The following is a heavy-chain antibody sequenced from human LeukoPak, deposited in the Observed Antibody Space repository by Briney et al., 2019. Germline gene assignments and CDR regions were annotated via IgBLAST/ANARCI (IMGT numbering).Heavy chain of an antibody. Sequence: GGSLRLSCAASGFTFSSYAMSWVRQAPGKGLEWVSVISGSGGNINYTDSVKGRFTISRDNSKNTLYLQMNSLRAEDTAVYYCAKGGYGDTLDYFDYWGQGTLVTVSS. J-gene: IGHJ4*02. D-gene: IGHD4-17*01. CDR3: AKGGYGDTLDYFDY. CDR1: GFTFSSYA. V-gene: IGHV3-23*01. CDR2: ISGSGGNI.